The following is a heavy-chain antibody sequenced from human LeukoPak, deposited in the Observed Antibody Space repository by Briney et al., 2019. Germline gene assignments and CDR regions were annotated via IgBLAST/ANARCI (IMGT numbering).Heavy chain of an antibody. CDR1: GFTFSSYS. J-gene: IGHJ4*02. D-gene: IGHD2-15*01. CDR3: ARAFPRYCSGGSCYFPLDY. Sequence: GGSLRLSCAASGFTFSSYSMNWVRQAPGKGLVWVSSISSSSNYIYYADSVKGRFTISRDNAKNSLYLQMNSLRAEDTAVYYCARAFPRYCSGGSCYFPLDYWGQGTLVTVSS. V-gene: IGHV3-21*01. CDR2: ISSSSNYI.